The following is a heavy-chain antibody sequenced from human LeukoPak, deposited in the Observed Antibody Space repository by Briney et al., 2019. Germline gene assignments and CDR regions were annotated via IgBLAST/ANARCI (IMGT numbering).Heavy chain of an antibody. Sequence: GGSLRLSCAASGFIFDDYAMHWVRQAPGKGLEWVSGIIWNSGSIGYADSVKGRFTISRDNAKNSLYLQMNSLRAEDTALYYCAKDRDYSSSGASVDYWGQGTLVTVSS. J-gene: IGHJ4*02. CDR3: AKDRDYSSSGASVDY. CDR2: IIWNSGSI. V-gene: IGHV3-9*01. CDR1: GFIFDDYA. D-gene: IGHD6-6*01.